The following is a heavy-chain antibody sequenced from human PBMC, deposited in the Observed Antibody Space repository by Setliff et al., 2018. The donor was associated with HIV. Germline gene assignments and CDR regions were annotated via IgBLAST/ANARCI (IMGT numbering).Heavy chain of an antibody. D-gene: IGHD3-10*01. CDR3: ARETNASGSLTAYWYFDL. V-gene: IGHV4-30-4*08. CDR2: IYNSGST. CDR1: GGSISSGDYY. J-gene: IGHJ2*01. Sequence: KPSETLSLTCTVSGGSISSGDYYWTWIRQPPGKGLEWIGYIYNSGSTYYEPSLRGRVTISIDRSKNQFSLKLNSVTAADTAVYYCARETNASGSLTAYWYFDLWGRGTLVTGSS.